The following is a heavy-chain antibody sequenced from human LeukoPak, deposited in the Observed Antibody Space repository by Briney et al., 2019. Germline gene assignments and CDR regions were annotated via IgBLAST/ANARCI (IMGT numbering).Heavy chain of an antibody. J-gene: IGHJ3*02. Sequence: SETLSLTCTVSGYSISSGYYWGWIRPPPGKGLEWIGSIYYSGSTYYNPSIKSRVTISVDTSNNQFSLKLSSVTAAATAVYYWARGGVFGKGGGIFEGGSHDAFDIWGQGTMVTVSS. CDR1: GYSISSGYY. D-gene: IGHD2/OR15-2a*01. V-gene: IGHV4-38-2*02. CDR3: ARGGVFGKGGGIFEGGSHDAFDI. CDR2: IYYSGST.